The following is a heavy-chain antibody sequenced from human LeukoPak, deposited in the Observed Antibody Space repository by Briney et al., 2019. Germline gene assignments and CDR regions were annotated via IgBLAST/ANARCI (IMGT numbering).Heavy chain of an antibody. D-gene: IGHD2-21*01. CDR1: GFPFSSYE. Sequence: PGGSLRLSCVASGFPFSSYEMNWVRQAPGRGLEWVSLISSSGSTIYYADSVKGRFTISRDNAKNSLYLQMNSLRAEDTAVYYCARLFSTAHYWGQGTLVTVSS. CDR2: ISSSGSTI. CDR3: ARLFSTAHY. V-gene: IGHV3-48*03. J-gene: IGHJ4*02.